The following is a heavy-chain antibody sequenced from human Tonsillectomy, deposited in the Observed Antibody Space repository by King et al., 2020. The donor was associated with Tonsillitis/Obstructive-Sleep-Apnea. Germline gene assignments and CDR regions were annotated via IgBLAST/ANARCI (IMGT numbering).Heavy chain of an antibody. Sequence: QLQESGPRLVKPSETLSLTCTVSGGSISSSTYYWGWIRQPPGKGLEWIGNIYHSGTSYYNPSLKSRVSISIDMSKNQFSLKLTSVTATDTAVYYCARHDPYDSSGYSSYYYMDVWGKGTTVTVSS. CDR2: IYHSGTS. CDR1: GGSISSSTYY. D-gene: IGHD3-22*01. CDR3: ARHDPYDSSGYSSYYYMDV. V-gene: IGHV4-39*01. J-gene: IGHJ6*03.